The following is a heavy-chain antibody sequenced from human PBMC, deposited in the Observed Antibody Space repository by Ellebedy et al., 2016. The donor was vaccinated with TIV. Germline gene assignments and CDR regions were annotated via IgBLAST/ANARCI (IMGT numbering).Heavy chain of an antibody. V-gene: IGHV3-7*01. Sequence: GESLKISCAASGFSFRSYWMTWVRQAPGKGLEWVANIYQDGSWQYSVDSVKGRFTISRDNAKNLLYLQMNSLRVEDTAVYYCARPGASYSSSWYDFDCWGQGTLVTVSS. CDR2: IYQDGSWQ. CDR1: GFSFRSYW. D-gene: IGHD6-13*01. J-gene: IGHJ4*02. CDR3: ARPGASYSSSWYDFDC.